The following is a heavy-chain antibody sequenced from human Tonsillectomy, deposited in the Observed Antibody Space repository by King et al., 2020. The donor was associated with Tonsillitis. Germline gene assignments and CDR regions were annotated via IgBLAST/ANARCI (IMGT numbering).Heavy chain of an antibody. J-gene: IGHJ5*02. D-gene: IGHD3-10*01. CDR2: INWNGGRT. V-gene: IGHV3-20*04. Sequence: VQLVESGGGVVRPGGSLRLSCAASGFTFDDYGMSWVRQAPGKGLEWVSGINWNGGRTGYADSVKGRFTISRDNAKNSLYLQINSLRAEETAVYYCARTIYGSRFDPWGQGTLVTVSS. CDR3: ARTIYGSRFDP. CDR1: GFTFDDYG.